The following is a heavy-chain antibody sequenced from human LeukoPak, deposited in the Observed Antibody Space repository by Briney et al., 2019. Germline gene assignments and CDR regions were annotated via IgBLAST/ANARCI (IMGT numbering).Heavy chain of an antibody. CDR3: SLARSEYHYGMDV. Sequence: KPSETLSLTCAVYVGSFSGYYWSWIRQPPGKGLEWIGEINHSGSTKYNPSLKSRVTISVDTSKNQFSLKLSSVTAADTAVYYCSLARSEYHYGMDVWGQGTTVTVSS. V-gene: IGHV4-34*01. CDR1: VGSFSGYY. J-gene: IGHJ6*02. CDR2: INHSGST.